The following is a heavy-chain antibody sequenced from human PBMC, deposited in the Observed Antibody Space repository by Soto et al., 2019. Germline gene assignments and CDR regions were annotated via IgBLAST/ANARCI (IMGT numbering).Heavy chain of an antibody. Sequence: QVPLVQSGTEVKEPGASVKVSCKASGFTFKNYAIHWVRQAPVQSLEWMGWIHAVNGSTQYSQRFRARVTFTRDTSANTAYMDLSSLRSEDRALYFCASSVTESAYDRLDVWGEGTTVAVSS. D-gene: IGHD3-22*01. V-gene: IGHV1-3*01. CDR1: GFTFKNYA. CDR2: IHAVNGST. J-gene: IGHJ6*04. CDR3: ASSVTESAYDRLDV.